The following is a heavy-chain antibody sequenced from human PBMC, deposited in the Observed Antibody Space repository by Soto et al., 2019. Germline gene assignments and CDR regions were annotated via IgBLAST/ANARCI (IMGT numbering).Heavy chain of an antibody. V-gene: IGHV3-30*18. CDR1: GFTFSSYG. D-gene: IGHD6-6*01. CDR2: ISYDGSNK. CDR3: AKRHHSSSSKWFDP. J-gene: IGHJ5*02. Sequence: QVPLVESGGGVVQPGRSLRLSCAASGFTFSSYGMHWVRQARGKGLEWVAVISYDGSNKCYADSVKGRFTISRDNSKNTLYLQMNSLRAEDTAVYYCAKRHHSSSSKWFDPWGQGTLVTVSS.